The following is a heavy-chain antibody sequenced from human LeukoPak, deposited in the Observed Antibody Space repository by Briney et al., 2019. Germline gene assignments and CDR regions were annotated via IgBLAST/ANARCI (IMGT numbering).Heavy chain of an antibody. CDR1: GYTFTGYY. Sequence: ASVKVSCKASGYTFTGYYMHWVRQAPGQGLEWMGWINPNSGGTNYAQKFQGRVTMTRDTSISTAYMELSRLRSDDTAVYYCASTYSSSWGNWFDPWGQGTLVTVSS. D-gene: IGHD6-13*01. J-gene: IGHJ5*02. V-gene: IGHV1-2*02. CDR2: INPNSGGT. CDR3: ASTYSSSWGNWFDP.